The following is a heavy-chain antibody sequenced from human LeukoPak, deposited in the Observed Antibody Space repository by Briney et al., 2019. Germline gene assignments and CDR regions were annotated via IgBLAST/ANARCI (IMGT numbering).Heavy chain of an antibody. CDR1: GFTFSSYS. D-gene: IGHD2-2*01. V-gene: IGHV3-21*01. J-gene: IGHJ4*02. CDR2: ISSSSSYI. Sequence: PGGSLRLSCAASGFTFSSYSMNWVRQAPGKGLEWVSSISSSSSYIYYPDSVKGRFTISRDNAKNSLYLQMNSLRAEDTAVYYCARDIVVVPAAVFDYWGQGTLVTVSS. CDR3: ARDIVVVPAAVFDY.